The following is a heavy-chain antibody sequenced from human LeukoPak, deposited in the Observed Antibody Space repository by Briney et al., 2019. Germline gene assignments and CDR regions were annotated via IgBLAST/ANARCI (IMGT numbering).Heavy chain of an antibody. Sequence: SETLSLTCTVSGGSISSYYWSWIRQPPGKGLEWIGNIYYSGSTNYNPSLKSRVTISVDTSKNQFSLKLSSVTAADTAVYYCARGTWPFDYWGQGTLVTVSS. V-gene: IGHV4-59*01. D-gene: IGHD5-24*01. CDR2: IYYSGST. CDR3: ARGTWPFDY. CDR1: GGSISSYY. J-gene: IGHJ4*02.